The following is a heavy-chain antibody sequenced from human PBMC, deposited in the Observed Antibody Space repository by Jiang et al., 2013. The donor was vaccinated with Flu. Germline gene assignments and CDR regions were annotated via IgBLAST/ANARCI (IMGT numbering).Heavy chain of an antibody. CDR1: GFTFSNYG. D-gene: IGHD6-19*01. CDR2: TRYDESNK. V-gene: IGHV3-30*02. Sequence: QLLESGGGVVQPGGSLSLSCAASGFTFSNYGMHWVRQAPGKGLEWVAFTRYDESNKYYADSLKGRFTISRDNSKNTLYLQMNSLKSEDTAVYYCAKDHGYGVAGSLHYWGQGTLVTVSS. J-gene: IGHJ4*02. CDR3: AKDHGYGVAGSLHY.